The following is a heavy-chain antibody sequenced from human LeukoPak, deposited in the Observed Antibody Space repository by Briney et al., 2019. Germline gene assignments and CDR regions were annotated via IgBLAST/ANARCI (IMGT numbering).Heavy chain of an antibody. CDR3: ARDLAFSRLDY. D-gene: IGHD2/OR15-2a*01. Sequence: QPGGSLRLSCAVSGFTFSGFWMSWSRQAPGKGLEWVASINSDGSEGYYADVVKGRFTISRDNARNSLYLQMDSLRVEDTAFYYCARDLAFSRLDYWGQGVLVTVSS. V-gene: IGHV3-7*01. CDR1: GFTFSGFW. J-gene: IGHJ4*02. CDR2: INSDGSEG.